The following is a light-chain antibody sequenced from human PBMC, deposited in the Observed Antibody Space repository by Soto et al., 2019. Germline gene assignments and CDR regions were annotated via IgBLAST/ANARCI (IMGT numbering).Light chain of an antibody. CDR1: QSINNL. J-gene: IGKJ4*01. Sequence: DVQMTQSPSTLSASVGGRVTINCRASQSINNLLAWYQQKPGKAPKFIIYDVSTLESGVPSRFSGSGSGTEFTLTISSLQPEDVATYYCQQYDSYPLTLGGGTKVDIK. V-gene: IGKV1-5*01. CDR2: DVS. CDR3: QQYDSYPLT.